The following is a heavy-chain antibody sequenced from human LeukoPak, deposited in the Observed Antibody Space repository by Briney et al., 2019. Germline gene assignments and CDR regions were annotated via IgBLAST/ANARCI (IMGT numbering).Heavy chain of an antibody. D-gene: IGHD2-21*02. CDR3: ARDGSYCGGDCYSAFFDY. CDR1: GXTFSSYA. CDR2: ISGSGDST. V-gene: IGHV3-23*01. Sequence: GGSLRLSCAASGXTFSSYAVNWVRQAPGKGLEWVSTISGSGDSTYYADSVKGRFTISRDNSKNTLHLQMNSLRAEDTAVYYCARDGSYCGGDCYSAFFDYWGQGTLVTVSS. J-gene: IGHJ4*02.